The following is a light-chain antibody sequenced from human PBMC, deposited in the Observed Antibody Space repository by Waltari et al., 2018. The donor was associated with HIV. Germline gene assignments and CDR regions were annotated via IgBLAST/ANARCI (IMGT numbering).Light chain of an antibody. J-gene: IGLJ1*01. CDR1: ALGNQY. CDR3: QTWDSNTVL. Sequence: SFELTQSPSVSVSPGQSATITCPGEALGNQYTSWYQQKSGQSPLLVIYQDSRRPSRVPVRFAGSNAGNTATLTSSGTQPLDEADYDCQTWDSNTVLFGTGTKVTVL. CDR2: QDS. V-gene: IGLV3-1*01.